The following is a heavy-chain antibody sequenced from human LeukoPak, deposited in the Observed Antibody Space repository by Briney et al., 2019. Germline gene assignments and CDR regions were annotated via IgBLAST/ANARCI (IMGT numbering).Heavy chain of an antibody. CDR1: GGSISSSSYY. D-gene: IGHD5-12*01. CDR2: IYYSGST. Sequence: PSETLSLTCTVSGGSISSSSYYWGWIRQPPGKGLEWIGSIYYSGSTYYNPSLKSRVTISVDTSKNQFSLKLSSVTAADTAVYYCARLSGYDLTGDIWGQGTMVTVSS. V-gene: IGHV4-39*01. CDR3: ARLSGYDLTGDI. J-gene: IGHJ3*02.